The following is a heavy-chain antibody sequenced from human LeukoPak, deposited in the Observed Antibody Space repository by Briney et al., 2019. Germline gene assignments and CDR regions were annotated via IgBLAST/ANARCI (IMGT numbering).Heavy chain of an antibody. J-gene: IGHJ4*02. CDR1: ALTSIIYR. CDR2: TISSSSYI. D-gene: IGHD3-16*02. Sequence: GSLTPASLVSALTSIIYRMNCDRPAPGKWLEWDSSTISSSSYIYYADSVKGRFTISRDNAKNSLYLQMNSLRAEDTAVYYCARHRRTGHFDYWGQGTLVTVSS. CDR3: ARHRRTGHFDY. V-gene: IGHV3-21*01.